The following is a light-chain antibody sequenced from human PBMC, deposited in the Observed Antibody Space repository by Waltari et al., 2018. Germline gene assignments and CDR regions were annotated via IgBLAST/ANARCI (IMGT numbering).Light chain of an antibody. CDR1: SGDIGGYNY. Sequence: QAALTQPPSVSGSPGQSVTISCTGTSGDIGGYNYVSWYQQHPGKAPKLMIYDVTKRPPALSVRISCSKSGTTASLTISGLQAADEAYYYCSSYPGSNTAFFGGGTRLTVL. CDR3: SSYPGSNTAF. V-gene: IGLV2-11*01. J-gene: IGLJ7*01. CDR2: DVT.